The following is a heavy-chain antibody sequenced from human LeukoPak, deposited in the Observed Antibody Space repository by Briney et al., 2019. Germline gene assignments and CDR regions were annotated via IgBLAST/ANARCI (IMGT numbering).Heavy chain of an antibody. D-gene: IGHD6-13*01. CDR3: AVFLNRIVAALGSIDY. CDR2: IIPILGIA. V-gene: IGHV1-69*02. J-gene: IGHJ4*02. CDR1: GGTFSSYT. Sequence: GASVKVSCKASGGTFSSYTISWVRQAPGQGLEWMGRIIPILGIANYAQKFQGRVTITADKSTSTAYMELSSLRSEDTAVYYCAVFLNRIVAALGSIDYWGQGTLVTVSS.